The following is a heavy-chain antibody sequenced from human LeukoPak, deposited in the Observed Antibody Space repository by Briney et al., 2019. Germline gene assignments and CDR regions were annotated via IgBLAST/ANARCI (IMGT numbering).Heavy chain of an antibody. Sequence: GGSLRLSCAASGFTFSSYTMNWVRQAPGRGLEWVSSIGSSSSYKYYADSVKGRFTISRDNAKNSLYLQMNSLRAEDTAVYYCARETTTIFGVVPYYFDYSGQGTLVTVSS. J-gene: IGHJ4*02. CDR2: IGSSSSYK. V-gene: IGHV3-21*01. CDR3: ARETTTIFGVVPYYFDY. CDR1: GFTFSSYT. D-gene: IGHD3-3*01.